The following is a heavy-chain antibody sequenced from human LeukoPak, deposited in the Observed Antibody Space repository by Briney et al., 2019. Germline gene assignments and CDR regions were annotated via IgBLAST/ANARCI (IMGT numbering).Heavy chain of an antibody. CDR2: ISYDGSNK. D-gene: IGHD4-17*01. Sequence: GGSLRLSCAASGFTFSSYGIHWVRQAPGKGLEWVAVISYDGSNKYYADSVKGRFTISRDNSKNTLYLQMNSLRAEDTAVYYCANTHDYGDYGDGFDIWGQGTMVTVSS. CDR1: GFTFSSYG. V-gene: IGHV3-30*18. J-gene: IGHJ3*02. CDR3: ANTHDYGDYGDGFDI.